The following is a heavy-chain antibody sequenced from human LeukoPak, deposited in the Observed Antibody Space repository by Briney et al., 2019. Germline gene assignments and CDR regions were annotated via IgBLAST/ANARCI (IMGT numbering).Heavy chain of an antibody. V-gene: IGHV3-30*03. J-gene: IGHJ3*02. D-gene: IGHD2-2*03. CDR1: GFTFTHYG. CDR2: ISYDGNTK. CDR3: ARDPLDISRWTNAFDI. Sequence: GTSLRLSCVASGFTFTHYGFHWVRQAPGKALEWVSFISYDGNTKYGDSVKGRFTISRDNSKNTLYLEVNGLRSDDTAVYYCARDPLDISRWTNAFDIWGQGTMVTVSS.